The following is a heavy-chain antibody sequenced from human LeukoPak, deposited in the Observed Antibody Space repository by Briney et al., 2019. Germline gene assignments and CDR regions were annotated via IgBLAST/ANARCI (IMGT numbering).Heavy chain of an antibody. V-gene: IGHV4-34*01. Sequence: TSETLSLTCAVYGGSFSGYYWSWIRQPPGKGLEWIGEINHSGSTNYNPSLKSRVTISVDTSKNQFSLKLSSVTAADTAVYYCARRSSSSYYYYGMDVWGQGTTVTVSS. J-gene: IGHJ6*02. CDR3: ARRSSSSYYYYGMDV. CDR2: INHSGST. D-gene: IGHD6-6*01. CDR1: GGSFSGYY.